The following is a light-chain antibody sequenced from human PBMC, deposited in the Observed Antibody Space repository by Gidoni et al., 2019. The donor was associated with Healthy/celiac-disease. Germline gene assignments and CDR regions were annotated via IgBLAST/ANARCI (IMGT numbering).Light chain of an antibody. V-gene: IGKV1-39*01. J-gene: IGKJ1*01. CDR2: AAS. Sequence: DIQMTQSPSSLSASVGDRVTITCRASQSISSYLNWYQQKPGKAPNLLIYAASSLQSVVPSRFSCSGSGTDFTLTISSLQPEDFATYYCQQSYSTPRTFGQGTKVEIK. CDR1: QSISSY. CDR3: QQSYSTPRT.